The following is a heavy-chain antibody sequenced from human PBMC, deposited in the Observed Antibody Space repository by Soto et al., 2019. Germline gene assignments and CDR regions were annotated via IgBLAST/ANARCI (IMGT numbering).Heavy chain of an antibody. Sequence: GGSLRLSCAASGFTVSRKYMSWVRQAPGKGLEWVSVIYRDGSTYYADSVKGRFTISRDNSKNTLYLQMNSLRGEDTAVYYCARDRLPLGEERDYWGQGTLVTVSS. J-gene: IGHJ4*02. V-gene: IGHV3-66*01. D-gene: IGHD3-3*02. CDR3: ARDRLPLGEERDY. CDR1: GFTVSRKY. CDR2: IYRDGST.